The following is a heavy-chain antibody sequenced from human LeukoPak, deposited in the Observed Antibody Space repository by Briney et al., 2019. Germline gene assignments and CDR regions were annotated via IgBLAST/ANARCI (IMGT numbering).Heavy chain of an antibody. CDR2: IYSDGST. D-gene: IGHD1-26*01. CDR3: ARDLREHGVFDI. V-gene: IGHV3-53*01. CDR1: GFTVSSNY. Sequence: PGGSLRLSCAASGFTVSSNYMSWVRQAPGKGLEWVSEIYSDGSTYYAASVKGRFSISRDNSKNTVYLQMNSLRAEDTAVYYCARDLREHGVFDIWGQGTTVTVSS. J-gene: IGHJ3*02.